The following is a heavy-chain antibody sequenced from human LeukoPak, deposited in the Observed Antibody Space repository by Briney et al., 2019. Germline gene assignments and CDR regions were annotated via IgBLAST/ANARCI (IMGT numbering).Heavy chain of an antibody. Sequence: SETLSLTCAVYGGSFSGYYWSWIRQPPGKGLEWIGEINHSGSTNYNPSLKSRVTISVDTSKNQFSLKLSSVTAADTAVYYCARAGDQITMIARCDPWGKGNRVTVSS. CDR1: GGSFSGYY. J-gene: IGHJ5*02. CDR3: ARAGDQITMIARCDP. V-gene: IGHV4-34*01. CDR2: INHSGST. D-gene: IGHD3-22*01.